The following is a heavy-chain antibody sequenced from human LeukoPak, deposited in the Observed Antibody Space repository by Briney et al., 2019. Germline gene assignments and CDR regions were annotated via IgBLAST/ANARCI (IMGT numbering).Heavy chain of an antibody. CDR1: GFTFSSYS. Sequence: PGGSLRLSCATSGFTFSSYSMNWVRQAPGKGLEWVSYISSSSSTIYYADSVKGRFTISRDNAKNSLYLQMNSLRDEDTAVYYCARDKEQLERKNYYYGMDVWDQGTTVTVSS. V-gene: IGHV3-48*02. CDR2: ISSSSSTI. CDR3: ARDKEQLERKNYYYGMDV. J-gene: IGHJ6*02. D-gene: IGHD1-1*01.